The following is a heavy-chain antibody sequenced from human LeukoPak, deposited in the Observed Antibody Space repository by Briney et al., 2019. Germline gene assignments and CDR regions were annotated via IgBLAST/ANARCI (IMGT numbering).Heavy chain of an antibody. D-gene: IGHD5-18*01. CDR2: MNPNSGNT. CDR1: GYTFTSYD. J-gene: IGHJ5*02. Sequence: SVKVSCKASGYTFTSYDINWVRQATGQGLEWMGWMNPNSGNTGYAQKFQGRVTMTRNTSISTAYMELSSLRSEDTAVYYCARSSVDTAMVALVHWFNPWGQGTLVTVSS. V-gene: IGHV1-8*01. CDR3: ARSSVDTAMVALVHWFNP.